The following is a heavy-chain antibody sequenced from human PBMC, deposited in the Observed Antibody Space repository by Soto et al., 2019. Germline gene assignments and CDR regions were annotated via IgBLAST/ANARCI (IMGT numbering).Heavy chain of an antibody. V-gene: IGHV1-2*02. D-gene: IGHD3-10*01. CDR1: GYIFSANY. Sequence: RASVKVSCKASGYIFSANYIHWVRQAPGQGLEWLGWINPHSGATNYAQKFLGRVTMSADTSASTAYMDLARLKSDDTAVYYCVGAHALGFSNWFDPWGRGTLVTVSS. CDR2: INPHSGAT. CDR3: VGAHALGFSNWFDP. J-gene: IGHJ5*02.